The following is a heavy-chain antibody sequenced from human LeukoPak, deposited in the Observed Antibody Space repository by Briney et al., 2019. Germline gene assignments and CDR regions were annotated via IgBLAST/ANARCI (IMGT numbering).Heavy chain of an antibody. CDR1: GFTFSSYG. CDR2: IRYDGSNK. J-gene: IGHJ6*03. V-gene: IGHV3-30*02. D-gene: IGHD3-3*01. CDR3: AKDLFQYYYYMDV. Sequence: GGSLRLSCAASGFTFSSYGMHWVRQAPGKGLEWVAFIRYDGSNKYYADSVKGRFTISGDNSKNTLYLQMNSLRAEDTAVYYCAKDLFQYYYYMDVWGKGTTVTVSS.